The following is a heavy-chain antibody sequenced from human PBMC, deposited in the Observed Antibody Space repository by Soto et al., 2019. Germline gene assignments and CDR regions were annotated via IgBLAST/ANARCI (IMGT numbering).Heavy chain of an antibody. CDR3: ARERGGYSDGDY. Sequence: QVQLVQSGAEVKKPGASVKVSCKASGYTFSSYGITWVRQAPGQRLEWLGWFNTYNGNTNYAQKFQGRVTMTTDTPASTAWMALRSLRSDDTAVYYCARERGGYSDGDYWGQGALVTVSS. CDR1: GYTFSSYG. V-gene: IGHV1-18*01. CDR2: FNTYNGNT. J-gene: IGHJ4*02. D-gene: IGHD5-18*01.